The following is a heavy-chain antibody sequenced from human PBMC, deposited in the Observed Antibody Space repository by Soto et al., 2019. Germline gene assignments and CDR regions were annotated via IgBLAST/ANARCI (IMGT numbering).Heavy chain of an antibody. CDR2: IYYSGST. CDR1: GGSISSGGYY. J-gene: IGHJ6*02. Sequence: SETLSLTCSVSGGSISSGGYYWSWIRQHPGKGLEWIGYIYYSGSTYYNPSLKSRVTISVDTSKNQFSLKLSSVTAADTAVYYCARDRGGYNWNSYYYCGMDVWGQGTTVTVSS. V-gene: IGHV4-31*03. CDR3: ARDRGGYNWNSYYYCGMDV. D-gene: IGHD1-7*01.